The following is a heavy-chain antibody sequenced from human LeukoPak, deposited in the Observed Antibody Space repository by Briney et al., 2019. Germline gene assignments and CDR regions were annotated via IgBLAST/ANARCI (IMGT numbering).Heavy chain of an antibody. D-gene: IGHD6-19*01. V-gene: IGHV4-34*01. Sequence: SETLSLTCAVYGGSFSGYYWSWIRQPPGKGLEWIGEINHSGSTNYNPSLKSRVTISVDTSKNQFSLKLSSVTAADTAVYYCASGSGWSFGGWFDPWGQGTLVTVSS. CDR2: INHSGST. CDR1: GGSFSGYY. CDR3: ASGSGWSFGGWFDP. J-gene: IGHJ5*02.